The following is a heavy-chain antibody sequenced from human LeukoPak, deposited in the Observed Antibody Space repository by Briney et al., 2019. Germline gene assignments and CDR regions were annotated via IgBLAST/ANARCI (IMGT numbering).Heavy chain of an antibody. CDR2: ISSTSSCI. D-gene: IGHD2-21*02. CDR3: AKTGGRGDPFDY. J-gene: IGHJ4*02. Sequence: GGSLRLSCAASGFTFSSYTINWVRQAPGKGLQWVSSISSTSSCINYADSVKGRFTISRDNAENSLYLEMNSLRVEDTAVYYCAKTGGRGDPFDYWGQGTLVTVSS. CDR1: GFTFSSYT. V-gene: IGHV3-21*01.